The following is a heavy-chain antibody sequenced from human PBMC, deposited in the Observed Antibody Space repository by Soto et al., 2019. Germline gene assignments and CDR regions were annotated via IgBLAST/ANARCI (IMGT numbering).Heavy chain of an antibody. D-gene: IGHD1-26*01. J-gene: IGHJ4*02. CDR1: GGSISSGGYY. CDR3: ARWVGASSVDY. V-gene: IGHV4-31*03. Sequence: QVQLQESGPGLVKPSQTLSLTCTVSGGSISSGGYYWSWIRQHPGKGLEWIGYIYYSGSTYYNPSIKSRVTLSVDTSKNQFALKLSSVTAADTAVYYCARWVGASSVDYLGQGTLVTVSS. CDR2: IYYSGST.